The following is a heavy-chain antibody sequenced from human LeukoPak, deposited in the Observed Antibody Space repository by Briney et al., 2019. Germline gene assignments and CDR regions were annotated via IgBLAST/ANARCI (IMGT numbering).Heavy chain of an antibody. J-gene: IGHJ4*02. CDR1: GFTFSSYA. CDR2: ISRSGDSI. V-gene: IGHV3-64D*06. Sequence: GGSLRLSCSASGFTFSSYAMHWVRQAPGKGLEYVSAISRSGDSIYYADSVKGRISISRDNSKNTLYLQMSSLRAEDTAVYYCVKSTYTAAHWGQGTLVTVSS. D-gene: IGHD1-14*01. CDR3: VKSTYTAAH.